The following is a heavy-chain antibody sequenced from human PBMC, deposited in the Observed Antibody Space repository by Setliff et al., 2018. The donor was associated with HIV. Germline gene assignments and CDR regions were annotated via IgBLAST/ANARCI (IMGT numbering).Heavy chain of an antibody. CDR3: ARGAMTTSRSGTTNWFDP. Sequence: ASVKVSCKASGYTFTSYAMNWVRQAPGQGLEWMGWINTNTGNPTYAQGFTGRFVFSLDTSVSTAYLQISSLKAEDTAVYYCARGAMTTSRSGTTNWFDPWGQGTLVTVS. D-gene: IGHD4-4*01. CDR1: GYTFTSYA. CDR2: INTNTGNP. J-gene: IGHJ5*02. V-gene: IGHV7-4-1*02.